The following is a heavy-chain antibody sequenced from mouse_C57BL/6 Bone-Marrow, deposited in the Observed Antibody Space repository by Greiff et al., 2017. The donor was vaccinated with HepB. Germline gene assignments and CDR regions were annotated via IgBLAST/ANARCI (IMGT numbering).Heavy chain of an antibody. D-gene: IGHD2-12*01. J-gene: IGHJ3*01. Sequence: EVQLQESEGGLVQPGSSMKLSCTASGFTFSDYYMAWVRQVPEKGLEWVANINYDGSSTYYLDSLKSRFIISRDNAKNILYLQMSSLKSEDTATYYCARVDDAWFAYWGQGTLVTVSA. CDR2: INYDGSST. V-gene: IGHV5-16*01. CDR3: ARVDDAWFAY. CDR1: GFTFSDYY.